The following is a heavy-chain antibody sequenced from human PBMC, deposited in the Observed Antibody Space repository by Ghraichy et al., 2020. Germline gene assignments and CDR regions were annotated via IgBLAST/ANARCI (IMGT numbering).Heavy chain of an antibody. V-gene: IGHV3-48*02. CDR2: ITSSSRTK. D-gene: IGHD4-23*01. CDR3: ARASTVVRFFYYDGMDV. J-gene: IGHJ6*02. CDR1: GLTFSSYS. Sequence: GESLNISCVGSGLTFSSYSMNWVRQSPGKGLEWVSYITSSSRTKSYTDSVKGRFTISRDNAQNSLYLEMNALRDEDTAVYYCARASTVVRFFYYDGMDVWGQGTTVTVSS.